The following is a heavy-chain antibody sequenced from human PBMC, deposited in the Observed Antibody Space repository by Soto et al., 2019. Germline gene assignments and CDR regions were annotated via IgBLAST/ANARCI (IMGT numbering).Heavy chain of an antibody. CDR2: IIPIFGTA. V-gene: IGHV1-69*01. CDR3: ASGHTYYYDSSGYPFGMDV. J-gene: IGHJ6*02. Sequence: QVQLVQSGAEVKKPGSSVKASCKASGGTFSSYAISWVRQAPGQGLEWMGGIIPIFGTANYAQKFQGRVTITADESTSTAYMELSSLRSEDTAVYYCASGHTYYYDSSGYPFGMDVWGQGTTVTVSS. D-gene: IGHD3-22*01. CDR1: GGTFSSYA.